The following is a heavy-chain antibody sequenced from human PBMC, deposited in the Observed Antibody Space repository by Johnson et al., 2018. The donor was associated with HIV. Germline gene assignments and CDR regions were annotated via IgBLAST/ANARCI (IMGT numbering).Heavy chain of an antibody. D-gene: IGHD3-22*01. CDR2: ISWKSGSI. CDR3: ARDRRLSLYYYDSSGYYRPDAFDI. J-gene: IGHJ3*02. V-gene: IGHV3-9*01. CDR1: GFTFDDYA. Sequence: VQLVESGGGLVQPGRSLRLSCSASGFTFDDYAMHWVRQAPGKGLEWVSGISWKSGSIGYADSVKGRFTISRDNSKNPLYLQMNSLRSEDTAVYYCARDRRLSLYYYDSSGYYRPDAFDIWGQGTMVTVSS.